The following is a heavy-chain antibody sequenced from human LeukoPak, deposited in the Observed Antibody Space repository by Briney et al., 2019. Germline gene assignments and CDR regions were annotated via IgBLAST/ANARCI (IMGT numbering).Heavy chain of an antibody. CDR1: GFTVSSNY. CDR2: ISWNSGSI. Sequence: GGSLRLSRAASGFTVSSNYMSWVRQAPGKGLEWVSGISWNSGSIGYADSVKGRFTISRDNAKNSLYLQMNSLRAEDTALYYCAKDKSPYSSSSPFDYWGQGTLVTVSS. V-gene: IGHV3-9*01. CDR3: AKDKSPYSSSSPFDY. D-gene: IGHD6-6*01. J-gene: IGHJ4*02.